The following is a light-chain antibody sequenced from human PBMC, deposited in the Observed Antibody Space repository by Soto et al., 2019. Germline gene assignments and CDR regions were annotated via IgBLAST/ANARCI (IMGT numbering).Light chain of an antibody. CDR3: SSYTSSSTLEGVV. J-gene: IGLJ2*01. Sequence: QSALTQPASLSGSPGQSITISCTGTSSDAGGYNYVSWYQQHPGKAPKLMIYEVSHRPSGVSDRFSGSKSGNTASLTISGLQAEDEADYYCSSYTSSSTLEGVVFGGGTKLTVL. CDR1: SSDAGGYNY. V-gene: IGLV2-14*01. CDR2: EVS.